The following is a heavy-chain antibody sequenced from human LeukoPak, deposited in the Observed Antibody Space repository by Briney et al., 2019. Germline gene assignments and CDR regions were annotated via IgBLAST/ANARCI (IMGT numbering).Heavy chain of an antibody. D-gene: IGHD6-19*01. Sequence: GGSLRLSCAASGFTFSSYEMNWVRQAPGKGLEWVSYISSSDNTIYYADFVKGRFTISRDNAKNSLYLQMNSLRPEDSAVYYCARDQMYTSDFGAPDYWGQGTLVTVSS. CDR2: ISSSDNTI. CDR1: GFTFSSYE. V-gene: IGHV3-48*03. J-gene: IGHJ4*02. CDR3: ARDQMYTSDFGAPDY.